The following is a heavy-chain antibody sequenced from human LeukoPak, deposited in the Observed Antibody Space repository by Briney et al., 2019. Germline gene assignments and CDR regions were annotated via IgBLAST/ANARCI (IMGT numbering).Heavy chain of an antibody. CDR3: ARGPNDFWSGYYNWFDP. CDR1: GGSFSGYY. D-gene: IGHD3-3*01. CDR2: INHSGST. Sequence: SETQSLTCAVYGGSFSGYYWSWIRQPPGKGLEWIGEINHSGSTNYNPSLKSRVTISVDTSKNQFSLKLSSVTAADTAVYYCARGPNDFWSGYYNWFDPWGQGTLVTVSS. V-gene: IGHV4-34*01. J-gene: IGHJ5*02.